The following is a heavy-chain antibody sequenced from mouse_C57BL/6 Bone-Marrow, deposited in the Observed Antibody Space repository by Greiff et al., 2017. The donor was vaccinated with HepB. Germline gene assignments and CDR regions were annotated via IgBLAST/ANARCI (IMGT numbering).Heavy chain of an antibody. CDR2: IWSGGST. CDR1: GFSLTSYG. J-gene: IGHJ4*01. V-gene: IGHV2-2*01. CDR3: ARRGYGSSYGYAMDY. D-gene: IGHD1-1*01. Sequence: VQLKESGPGLVLPSQSLSITCTVSGFSLTSYGVHWVRQSPGKGLEWLGVIWSGGSTDYNAAFISRLSISKDNSKSQVFFKMNSLQADDTAIYYCARRGYGSSYGYAMDYWGQGTSVTVSS.